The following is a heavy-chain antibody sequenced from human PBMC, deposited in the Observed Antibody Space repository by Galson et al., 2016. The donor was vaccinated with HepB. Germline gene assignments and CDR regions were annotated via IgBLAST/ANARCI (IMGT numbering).Heavy chain of an antibody. D-gene: IGHD3-22*01. Sequence: QSGAEVKKPGESLKISCQGSGYSFTSYWIGWVRQMPGKGLEWMGIIYPDDSDTTYSPSFQGQVTISADKSISTAYLQWNSLKASDTAMYYCARRTDRSGSSGGLYWYFDFWGHGTLVTVSS. J-gene: IGHJ2*01. V-gene: IGHV5-51*01. CDR3: ARRTDRSGSSGGLYWYFDF. CDR2: IYPDDSDT. CDR1: GYSFTSYW.